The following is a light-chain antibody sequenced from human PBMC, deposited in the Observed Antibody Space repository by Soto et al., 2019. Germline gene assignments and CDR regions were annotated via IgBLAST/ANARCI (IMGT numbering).Light chain of an antibody. CDR1: QTISSW. CDR3: QHYNSYSEA. V-gene: IGKV1-5*03. Sequence: DIQMTQSPSTLSGSVGDRVTIPCRASQTISSWLAWYQQRTGKAPKLLIYKASTLKSGVPSRFRGSGSGTEFTLTISRLQPDDFATYYCQHYNSYSEAFGQGTKVDIK. CDR2: KAS. J-gene: IGKJ1*01.